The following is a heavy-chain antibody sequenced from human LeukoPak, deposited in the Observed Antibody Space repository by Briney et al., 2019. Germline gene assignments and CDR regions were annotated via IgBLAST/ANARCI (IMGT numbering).Heavy chain of an antibody. J-gene: IGHJ6*02. CDR1: GFTFSSYG. D-gene: IGHD4-11*01. Sequence: GGSLRLSCAASGFTFSSYGMHWVRQAPGKGLEWVAVIWHDGSNKYYADSVKGRFTISRDNSKNTLYLQMNSLRAEDTAVYYCARILQRSYYYYYGMDVWGQGTTVTVSS. V-gene: IGHV3-33*08. CDR3: ARILQRSYYYYYGMDV. CDR2: IWHDGSNK.